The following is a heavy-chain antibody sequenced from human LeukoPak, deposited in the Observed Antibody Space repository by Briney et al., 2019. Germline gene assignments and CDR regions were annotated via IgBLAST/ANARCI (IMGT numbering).Heavy chain of an antibody. V-gene: IGHV4-34*01. Sequence: PSETLSLTCAVYGGSFSGYYWSWIRQPPGKGLEWIGEINHSGSTNYNPSLKSRVTISVDTSKNQFSLKLCSVTAADTAVYYCAREVVHSYGMDVWGQGTTVTVSS. CDR2: INHSGST. CDR3: AREVVHSYGMDV. CDR1: GGSFSGYY. D-gene: IGHD3-22*01. J-gene: IGHJ6*02.